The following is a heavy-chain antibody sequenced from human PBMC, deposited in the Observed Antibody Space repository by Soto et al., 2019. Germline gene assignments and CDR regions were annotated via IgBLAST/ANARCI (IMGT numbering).Heavy chain of an antibody. CDR2: IYYTGST. CDR3: ARAGYSYGTGYYFDY. Sequence: GKGLEWIGFIYYTGSTNYIPSLKSRLTMSLHTSKNQFSLNLSSVTAADTAVYYCARAGYSYGTGYYFDYWGQGTLVTVSS. V-gene: IGHV4-59*01. J-gene: IGHJ4*02. D-gene: IGHD5-18*01.